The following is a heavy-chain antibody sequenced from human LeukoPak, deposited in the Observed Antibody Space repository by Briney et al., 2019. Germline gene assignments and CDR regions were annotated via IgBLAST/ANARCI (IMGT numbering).Heavy chain of an antibody. CDR2: ISAYNGST. CDR1: GYTFSIYG. D-gene: IGHD6-13*01. V-gene: IGHV1-18*01. J-gene: IGHJ4*02. CDR3: ARDERAAAGGNEYYFDY. Sequence: ASVKVPCKASGYTFSIYGISWVRQAPGQGLEWMGWISAYNGSTNSAPKLQGRVTMTTDTSTSTAYMELRSLRSDDTAVYYCARDERAAAGGNEYYFDYWGQGTLVTVSS.